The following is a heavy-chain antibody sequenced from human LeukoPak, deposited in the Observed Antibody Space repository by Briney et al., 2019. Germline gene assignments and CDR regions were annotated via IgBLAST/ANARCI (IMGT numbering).Heavy chain of an antibody. Sequence: PSETLSLTCAVYGGSFSGYYWSWIRQPPGKGLEWIGEINHSGSTNYNPSLKSRVTISVDTSKNQFSLKLSFVTAADTAVYYCARGGDIAARRFYPWGQGTLVTVSS. D-gene: IGHD6-6*01. CDR1: GGSFSGYY. V-gene: IGHV4-34*01. J-gene: IGHJ5*02. CDR2: INHSGST. CDR3: ARGGDIAARRFYP.